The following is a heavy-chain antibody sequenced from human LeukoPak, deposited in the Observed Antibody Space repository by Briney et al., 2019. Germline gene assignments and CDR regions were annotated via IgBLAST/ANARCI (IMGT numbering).Heavy chain of an antibody. J-gene: IGHJ4*02. CDR3: ARVKYDSSGYYGILDS. CDR1: GFTFSNYW. Sequence: GGSLRLSCAASGFTFSNYWMHWVRQAPGKGLVWVSRIKSDGINTSYADSVKGRFTISRDNAKNTLNLQMNSLRAEDTAVYFCARVKYDSSGYYGILDSWGQGTLVSVSS. D-gene: IGHD3-22*01. V-gene: IGHV3-74*01. CDR2: IKSDGINT.